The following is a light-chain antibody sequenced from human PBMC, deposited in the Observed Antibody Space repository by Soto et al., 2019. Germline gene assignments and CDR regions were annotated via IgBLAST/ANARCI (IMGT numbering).Light chain of an antibody. Sequence: QSALTQPASVSGSPGQSITISCTGTSSDVGGYDHVSWYQQHPGKAPKLIIYDVTVRPSGIYRRFSGSKSDNTASLAVSGLQSDYEFDYYCCSYTHKDTLLCGGGTKLPVL. J-gene: IGLJ3*02. CDR1: SSDVGGYDH. CDR3: CSYTHKDTLL. V-gene: IGLV2-14*03. CDR2: DVT.